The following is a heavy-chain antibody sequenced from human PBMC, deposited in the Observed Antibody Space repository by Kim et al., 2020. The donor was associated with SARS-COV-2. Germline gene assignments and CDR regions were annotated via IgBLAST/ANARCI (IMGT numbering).Heavy chain of an antibody. Sequence: GGSLRLSCAASGFTFSSYDMHWVRQATGKGLEWVSAIGTAGDTDYQGSAKGRFTISRENAKNYLYLQMNSLRAGDTAVYYCAREGYSSGWDPFGMDVWGQGTTVTVSS. J-gene: IGHJ6*01. V-gene: IGHV3-13*01. CDR3: AREGYSSGWDPFGMDV. CDR1: GFTFSSYD. CDR2: IGTAGDT. D-gene: IGHD6-19*01.